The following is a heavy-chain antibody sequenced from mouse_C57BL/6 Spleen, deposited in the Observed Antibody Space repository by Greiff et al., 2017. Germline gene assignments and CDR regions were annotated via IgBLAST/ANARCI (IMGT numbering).Heavy chain of an antibody. V-gene: IGHV1-80*01. CDR3: ARSYYYGSSYDNAMDY. CDR2: IYPGDGDT. Sequence: QVQLQQSGAELVKPGASVKISCKASGYAFSSYWMNWVKQRPGKGLEWIGQIYPGDGDTNYNGKFKGKATLTADKSSSTAYMQLSSLTSEDSAVYFCARSYYYGSSYDNAMDYWGQGTSVTVSS. J-gene: IGHJ4*01. D-gene: IGHD1-1*01. CDR1: GYAFSSYW.